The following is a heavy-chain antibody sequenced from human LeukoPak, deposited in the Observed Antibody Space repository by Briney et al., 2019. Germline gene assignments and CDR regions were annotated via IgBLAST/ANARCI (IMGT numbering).Heavy chain of an antibody. CDR3: ARAMPYFYGSIAVPGTIDY. V-gene: IGHV4-34*01. CDR1: GETFIHNF. Sequence: SETLSLTCAVYGETFIHNFWTWIRQPPGKGLEWIGQINHSGSTYYNPSLKSRVTILVDTSKNQFSLKLTSVTAADTAVCYCARAMPYFYGSIAVPGTIDYWGQGILVTVSS. J-gene: IGHJ4*02. D-gene: IGHD6-19*01. CDR2: INHSGST.